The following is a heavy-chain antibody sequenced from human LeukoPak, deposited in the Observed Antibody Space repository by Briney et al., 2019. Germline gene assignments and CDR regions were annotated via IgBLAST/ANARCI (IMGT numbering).Heavy chain of an antibody. Sequence: GGSLRLSCAASGFTFSSYWMSWVRQAPGKGLEWVGNINQDGSEKNFVDSVKGRFTISRDNAKNSLYLQLSRLRVEDTATYFCARDTTHTHYGDAFDLWGQGTLVAVSS. CDR3: ARDTTHTHYGDAFDL. D-gene: IGHD4-17*01. CDR1: GFTFSSYW. CDR2: INQDGSEK. J-gene: IGHJ3*01. V-gene: IGHV3-7*01.